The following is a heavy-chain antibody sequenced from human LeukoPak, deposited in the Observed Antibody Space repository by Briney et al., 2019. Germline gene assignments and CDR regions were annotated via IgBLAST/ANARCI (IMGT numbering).Heavy chain of an antibody. J-gene: IGHJ4*02. CDR3: ARARYSSGWSIIDY. CDR1: GFTFSSYR. CDR2: INSDGSST. V-gene: IGHV3-74*01. Sequence: GGSLRLSCEASGFTFSSYRMHWVRQAPGKGLVWVSRINSDGSSTSYADSVKGRFTISRDNAKNTLYLQMNSLRAGDTAVYYCARARYSSGWSIIDYWGQGTLVTVSS. D-gene: IGHD6-19*01.